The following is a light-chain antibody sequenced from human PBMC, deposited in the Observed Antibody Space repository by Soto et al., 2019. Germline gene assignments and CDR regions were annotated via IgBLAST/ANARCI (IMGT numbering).Light chain of an antibody. CDR3: AAWDDSLNGYV. CDR1: SSNIGAGYD. Sequence: QSVLTQAPSVSGAPGQRVTISCTGSSSNIGAGYDVHWYQHLPGTAPKLLIYSNNQRPSGVPERFSGSKSGTSASLAVSGLQSEDEADYYCAAWDDSLNGYVFGTGTKVTVL. V-gene: IGLV1-44*01. CDR2: SNN. J-gene: IGLJ1*01.